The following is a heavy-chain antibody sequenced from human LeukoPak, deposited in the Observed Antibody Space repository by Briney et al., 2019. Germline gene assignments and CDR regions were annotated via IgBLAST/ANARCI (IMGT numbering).Heavy chain of an antibody. D-gene: IGHD3-16*02. CDR2: IYHSGST. J-gene: IGHJ4*02. CDR1: GYSISSGYY. Sequence: SETLSLTCTVSGYSISSGYYWGWIRQPPGKGLEWIGSIYHSGSTYYNPSLKSRVTISVDTSKNQFSLKLSSVTAADTAVYYCARGGGHYDYVWGSYRLYYFDYWGQGTLVTVSS. V-gene: IGHV4-38-2*02. CDR3: ARGGGHYDYVWGSYRLYYFDY.